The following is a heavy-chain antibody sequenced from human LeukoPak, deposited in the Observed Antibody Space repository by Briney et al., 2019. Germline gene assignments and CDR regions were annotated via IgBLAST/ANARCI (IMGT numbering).Heavy chain of an antibody. D-gene: IGHD2-2*01. CDR3: ANRRGSVCSSTSCYSPTL. J-gene: IGHJ4*01. CDR1: GFTFSNYA. CDR2: ISGSGDNT. Sequence: GGSLRLSCVASGFTFSNYAMSWVRQAPGKGLEWVSAISGSGDNTYYADSVKGRFTISRDNSRNTLYLQMNSLRAEDTAVYYCANRRGSVCSSTSCYSPTLWGHGTLVTVSS. V-gene: IGHV3-23*01.